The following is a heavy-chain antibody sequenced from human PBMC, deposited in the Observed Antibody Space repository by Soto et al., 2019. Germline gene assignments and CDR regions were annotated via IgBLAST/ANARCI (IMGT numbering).Heavy chain of an antibody. CDR2: IWYDGSNK. CDR3: ARDPYDFWSGYYLNWFDP. V-gene: IGHV3-33*01. J-gene: IGHJ5*02. CDR1: GFTFSSYG. D-gene: IGHD3-3*01. Sequence: PGGSLRLSCAASGFTFSSYGMHWVRQAPGKGLEWVAVIWYDGSNKYYADSVKGRFTISRDNSKNTLYLQMNSLGAEDTAVYYCARDPYDFWSGYYLNWFDPWGQGTLVTVSS.